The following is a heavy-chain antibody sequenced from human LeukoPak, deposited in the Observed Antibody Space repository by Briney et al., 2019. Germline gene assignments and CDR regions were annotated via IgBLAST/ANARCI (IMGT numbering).Heavy chain of an antibody. D-gene: IGHD4-23*01. V-gene: IGHV3-64D*06. CDR3: VKDPFYGGNPLYYLDY. CDR1: GFTFSFYA. CDR2: ITGDGGRT. Sequence: GGSLRLSCSASGFTFSFYAMHWVRQAPGKGPECVSAITGDGGRTYYADAVKGRFTISRDNSKNTLYLQMNGLRADDTAVYYCVKDPFYGGNPLYYLDYWGQGTLVTVSS. J-gene: IGHJ4*02.